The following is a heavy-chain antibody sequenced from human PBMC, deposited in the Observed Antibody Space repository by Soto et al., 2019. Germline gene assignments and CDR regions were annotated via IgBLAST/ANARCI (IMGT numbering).Heavy chain of an antibody. CDR2: IYHSGST. Sequence: SETLSVTCAVGGGSSSSGGYSWSWIRQPPGKGLEWIGYIYHSGSTYYNPSLKSRVTISVDRSKNQFSLKLSSVTAADTAVYYCARVPDRWGQRTLVTVSS. CDR3: ARVPDR. D-gene: IGHD2-2*01. CDR1: GGSSSSGGYS. J-gene: IGHJ5*02. V-gene: IGHV4-30-2*01.